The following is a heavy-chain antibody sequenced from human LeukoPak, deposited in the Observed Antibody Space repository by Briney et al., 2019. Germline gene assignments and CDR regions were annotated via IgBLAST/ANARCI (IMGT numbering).Heavy chain of an antibody. CDR2: IIPIFGTA. J-gene: IGHJ4*02. Sequence: SVKVSCKASGGTFSSYAISWVRQAPGQGLEWMGGIIPIFGTANYAQKFQGRVTITTDESTSTAYMELSRLRSDDTAVYYCAREPSRSYSYFDYWGQGTLATVFS. V-gene: IGHV1-69*05. D-gene: IGHD1-26*01. CDR1: GGTFSSYA. CDR3: AREPSRSYSYFDY.